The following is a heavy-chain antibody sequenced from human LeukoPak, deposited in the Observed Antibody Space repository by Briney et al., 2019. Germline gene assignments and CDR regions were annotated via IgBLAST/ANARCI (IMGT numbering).Heavy chain of an antibody. CDR1: GFTFSSYG. D-gene: IGHD2-2*01. Sequence: GGSLRLSCAASGFTFSSYGMHWVRQAPGKGLEWVAVISYDGSNKYYADSVKGRSTISRDNSKNTLYLQMNSLRAEDTAVYYCVNPASYWGQGTLVTVSS. CDR3: VNPASY. V-gene: IGHV3-30*18. J-gene: IGHJ4*02. CDR2: ISYDGSNK.